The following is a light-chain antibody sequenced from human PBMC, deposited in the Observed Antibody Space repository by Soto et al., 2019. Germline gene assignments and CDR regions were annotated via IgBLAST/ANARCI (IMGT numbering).Light chain of an antibody. V-gene: IGLV2-14*01. CDR3: SSFTSSITYV. J-gene: IGLJ1*01. CDR1: SSDVGGYNN. CDR2: DVS. Sequence: QSALTQPASVPGSPGQSITISCTGTSSDVGGYNNVCWYQQEPGKAPKLMIYDVSNRPSGVSNRFSGSKSGNTASLTISGLQAEDEADYYCSSFTSSITYVFGTGTKLTVL.